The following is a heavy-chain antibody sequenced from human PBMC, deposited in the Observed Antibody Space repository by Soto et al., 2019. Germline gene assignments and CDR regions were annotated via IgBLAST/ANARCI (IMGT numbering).Heavy chain of an antibody. CDR3: AKDPEEMATIFYWYFDL. D-gene: IGHD5-12*01. CDR1: GFTFSSYG. J-gene: IGHJ2*01. Sequence: QVQLVESGGGVVQPGRSLRLSGAASGFTFSSYGMHWVRQAPGKGLEWVAVISYDGSNKYYADSVKGRFTISRDNSKNTLYLQMNSLRAEDTAVYYCAKDPEEMATIFYWYFDLWGRGTLVTVSS. V-gene: IGHV3-30*18. CDR2: ISYDGSNK.